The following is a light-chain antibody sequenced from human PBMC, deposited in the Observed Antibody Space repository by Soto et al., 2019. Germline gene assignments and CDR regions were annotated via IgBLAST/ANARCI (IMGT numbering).Light chain of an antibody. V-gene: IGKV3-11*01. CDR1: QTFSSH. CDR2: DAS. CDR3: RQRSNWPPGIT. J-gene: IGKJ5*01. Sequence: EIVLTQSPATLSLSPGERATLSCRASQTFSSHLAWYQQKPGQAPRLLIYDASKRATGIPARFSGRGSGTEFTLTIISCEPQDFAVYYCRQRSNWPPGITFGRGTRLEIK.